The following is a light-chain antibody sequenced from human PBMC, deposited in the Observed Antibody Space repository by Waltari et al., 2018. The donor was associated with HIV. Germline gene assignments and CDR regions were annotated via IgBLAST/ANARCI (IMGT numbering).Light chain of an antibody. J-gene: IGKJ5*01. CDR3: MQALQTPLIT. CDR1: QSLLNSNGFNY. CDR2: VGS. V-gene: IGKV2-28*01. Sequence: DIVMTQSPLSLPVTPGEPASISCSSIQSLLNSNGFNYLDWYLQKPGQSPRLLIYVGSKRAPGVPDRFSGSGSGTDFTLKISRVEAEDVGVYYCMQALQTPLITFGQGTRLEIK.